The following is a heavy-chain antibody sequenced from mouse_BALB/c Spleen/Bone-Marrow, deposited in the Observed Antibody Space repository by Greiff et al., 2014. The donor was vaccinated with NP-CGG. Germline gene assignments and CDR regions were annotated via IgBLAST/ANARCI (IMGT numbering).Heavy chain of an antibody. D-gene: IGHD2-4*01. CDR1: GFNIKDYY. Sequence: EVQLVESGAELVRSGASVKLSCTASGFNIKDYYMHWVKQRPEQGLEWIGWIDPENGDTEYPPKFQGKATMTADTSSNTAYLQLSSLTSEDTAVYYCNARGDYDFDYFDYWGQGTTLTVSS. CDR3: NARGDYDFDYFDY. V-gene: IGHV14-4*02. J-gene: IGHJ2*01. CDR2: IDPENGDT.